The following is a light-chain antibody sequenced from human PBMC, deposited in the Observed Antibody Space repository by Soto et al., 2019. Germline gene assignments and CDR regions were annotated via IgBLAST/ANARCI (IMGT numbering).Light chain of an antibody. J-gene: IGKJ2*01. Sequence: DIQLTQSPSFLSASVGARVTITCRASQAMSSSLAWYQHNPGKAPKLLIYAASTLQNGVPSSFSGSGSGTEFTLTISSLQPEDFATYYCQHLNDYRYTFGQGTKVEIK. CDR2: AAS. CDR1: QAMSSS. V-gene: IGKV1-9*01. CDR3: QHLNDYRYT.